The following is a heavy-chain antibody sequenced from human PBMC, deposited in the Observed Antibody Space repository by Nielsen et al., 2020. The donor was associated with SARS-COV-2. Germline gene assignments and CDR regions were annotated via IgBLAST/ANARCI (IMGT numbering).Heavy chain of an antibody. CDR3: VTGGQWLVRHPYGMEV. V-gene: IGHV3-30*03. D-gene: IGHD6-19*01. J-gene: IGHJ6*02. CDR2: ISSNGREK. Sequence: RGSLRLSCAVAGFIFRNYGMHWVRQTPGKGLDWVAVISSNGREKYYADSVEGRFTISRDNSNNTLYLHMNSLRIEDTGIYYCVTGGQWLVRHPYGMEVWGQGTSVTVSS. CDR1: GFIFRNYG.